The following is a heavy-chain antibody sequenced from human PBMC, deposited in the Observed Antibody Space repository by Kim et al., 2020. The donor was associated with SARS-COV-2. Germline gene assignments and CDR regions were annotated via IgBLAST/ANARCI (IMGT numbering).Heavy chain of an antibody. CDR3: AMTVVAADYCYYGMDV. V-gene: IGHV4-34*13. D-gene: IGHD2-15*01. J-gene: IGHJ6*02. Sequence: SLKSRVTISVDTSKNQFSLKLSSVTAADTAVYYCAMTVVAADYCYYGMDVWGQGTTVTVSS.